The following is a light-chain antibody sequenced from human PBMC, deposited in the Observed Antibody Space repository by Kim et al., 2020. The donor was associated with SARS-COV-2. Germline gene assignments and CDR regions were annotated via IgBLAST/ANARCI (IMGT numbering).Light chain of an antibody. J-gene: IGLJ1*01. CDR2: QDS. CDR1: KLEDKY. V-gene: IGLV3-1*01. CDR3: QAWDSSTAYV. Sequence: VSPGQPASINWSGDKLEDKYACWYQQKAGQSPVLIIYQDSKRPSGIPERFSGSNSGNTATLTISGTQAMDEADYYCQAWDSSTAYVFGTGTKVTVL.